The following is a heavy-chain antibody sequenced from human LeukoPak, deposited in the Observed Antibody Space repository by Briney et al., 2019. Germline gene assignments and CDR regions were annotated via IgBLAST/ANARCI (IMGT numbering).Heavy chain of an antibody. V-gene: IGHV3-30*02. Sequence: GGSLRLSCAASGFTFSSYGMHWVRQAPGKGLEWVAFIRYDGSNKYYADSVKGRFTIPRDNSKNTLYLQMNSLRAEDTAVYYCAKGVVGESLDAFDIWGQGTMVTVSS. CDR1: GFTFSSYG. CDR3: AKGVVGESLDAFDI. D-gene: IGHD3-10*01. CDR2: IRYDGSNK. J-gene: IGHJ3*02.